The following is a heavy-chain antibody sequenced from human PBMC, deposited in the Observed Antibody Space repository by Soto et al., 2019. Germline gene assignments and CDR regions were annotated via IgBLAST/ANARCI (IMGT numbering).Heavy chain of an antibody. V-gene: IGHV4-34*01. CDR1: GGSFSGYY. CDR3: ARGGALLRFLEWFSLGWLDP. D-gene: IGHD3-3*01. CDR2: INHSGST. Sequence: SETLSLTCAVYGGSFSGYYWSWIRQPPGKGLEWIGEINHSGSTNYNPSLKSRVTISVDTSKNQFSLKLSSVTAADTAVYYCARGGALLRFLEWFSLGWLDPWGQGTLVTVSS. J-gene: IGHJ5*02.